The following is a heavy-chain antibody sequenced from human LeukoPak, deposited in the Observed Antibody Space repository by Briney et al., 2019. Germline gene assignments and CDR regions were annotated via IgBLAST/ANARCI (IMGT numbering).Heavy chain of an antibody. V-gene: IGHV4-34*01. CDR2: INHSGST. Sequence: SETLSLTCAVYGGSFSGYYWSWIRQPPGKGLEWIGEINHSGSTNYNPSLKSRVTISVGTSKNQFSLKLSSVTAADTAVYYCASGYTRNWFDPWGQGTLVTVSS. CDR1: GGSFSGYY. D-gene: IGHD3-16*01. J-gene: IGHJ5*02. CDR3: ASGYTRNWFDP.